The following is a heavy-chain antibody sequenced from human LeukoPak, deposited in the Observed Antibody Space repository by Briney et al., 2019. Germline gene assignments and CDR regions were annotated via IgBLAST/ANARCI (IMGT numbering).Heavy chain of an antibody. Sequence: PGGSLRLSCAASGFTFSSYAMSWVRQAPGKGLDWVSAISGSGGNTYYADSVKGRFTISRDNSNNTLYLQMNSLRAEDTAVYYCARHSRDRWYVFDYWGQGTLVTVSS. CDR3: ARHSRDRWYVFDY. CDR2: ISGSGGNT. D-gene: IGHD2-15*01. V-gene: IGHV3-23*01. J-gene: IGHJ4*02. CDR1: GFTFSSYA.